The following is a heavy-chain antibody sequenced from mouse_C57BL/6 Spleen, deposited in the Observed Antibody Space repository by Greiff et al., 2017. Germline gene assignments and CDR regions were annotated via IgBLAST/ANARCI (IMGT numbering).Heavy chain of an antibody. CDR3: AIFTTVVAVDY. D-gene: IGHD1-1*01. Sequence: VQLQQSGPELVKPGASVKISCKASGYTFTDYYMNWVKQSHGKSLEWIGDINPNNGGTSYNQKFKGKATLTVDKSASTAYMELRSLASEDSAFYYCAIFTTVVAVDYWGQGTTLTVSS. CDR2: INPNNGGT. CDR1: GYTFTDYY. J-gene: IGHJ2*01. V-gene: IGHV1-26*01.